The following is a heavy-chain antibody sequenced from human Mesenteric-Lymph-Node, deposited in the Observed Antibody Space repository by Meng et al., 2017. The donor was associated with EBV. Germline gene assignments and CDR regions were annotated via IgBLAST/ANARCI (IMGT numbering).Heavy chain of an antibody. CDR2: STHIFGTT. CDR1: GVSYRSYA. Sequence: KKAWSWGQVLCRRHGVSYRSYAINGVQQALGQGLGWRGGSTHIFGTTNYEKKFQGRGTITAYKSTSKVYMELSSLRSEDTAVYYCAGGGSGNYEVHYWGQGTLVTVSS. D-gene: IGHD3-16*01. J-gene: IGHJ4*02. CDR3: AGGGSGNYEVHY. V-gene: IGHV1-69*06.